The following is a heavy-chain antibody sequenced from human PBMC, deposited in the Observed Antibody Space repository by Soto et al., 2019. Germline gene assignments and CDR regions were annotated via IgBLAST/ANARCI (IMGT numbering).Heavy chain of an antibody. D-gene: IGHD5-12*01. V-gene: IGHV3-9*01. CDR2: ISWNSGSI. CDR3: AKGRGMDV. J-gene: IGHJ6*02. CDR1: GFTFDDSA. Sequence: EVQLVESGGGLVQPGRSLRLSCAASGFTFDDSAMHWVRQAPGKGLEWVSSISWNSGSIGYADSVKGRFTISRDNAKNSLYLQMNSLRPEDTDLYYCAKGRGMDVWGQGTTVTVSS.